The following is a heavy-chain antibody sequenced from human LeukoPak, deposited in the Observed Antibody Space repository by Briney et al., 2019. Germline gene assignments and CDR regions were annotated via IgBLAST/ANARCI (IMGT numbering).Heavy chain of an antibody. CDR3: ARGLERRDGYNQG. CDR1: GYTFTSYG. Sequence: EASVKVSCKASGYTFTSYGISWVRQAPGQGLEWMGWMNPNSGNAGYAQKFQGRVTMTRNTSISTAYMELSSLRSEDTAVYYCARGLERRDGYNQGWGQGTLVTVSS. CDR2: MNPNSGNA. J-gene: IGHJ4*02. D-gene: IGHD5-24*01. V-gene: IGHV1-8*02.